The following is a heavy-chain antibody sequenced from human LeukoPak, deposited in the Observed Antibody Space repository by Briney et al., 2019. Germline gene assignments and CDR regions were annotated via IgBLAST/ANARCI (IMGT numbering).Heavy chain of an antibody. Sequence: GGSLRLSCAASGFTFSSYGMHWVRQAPGKGLEWVAVISYDGSNKYYADSVKGRFTISRDNSKNTLYLQMNSLRAEDTAVYYCAKDGYNSPFGYWGQGTLVTVSS. V-gene: IGHV3-30*18. CDR2: ISYDGSNK. CDR1: GFTFSSYG. J-gene: IGHJ4*02. CDR3: AKDGYNSPFGY. D-gene: IGHD5-24*01.